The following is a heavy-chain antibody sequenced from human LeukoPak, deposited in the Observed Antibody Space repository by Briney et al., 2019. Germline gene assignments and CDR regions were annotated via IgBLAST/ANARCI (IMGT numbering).Heavy chain of an antibody. CDR2: INPSGGST. D-gene: IGHD2-15*01. V-gene: IGHV1-46*01. CDR1: GYTFTTYY. Sequence: TSVTVSCKASGYTFTTYYMLWVRQAPGQGLEWMGIINPSGGSTSYAQKFQGRVTMTRDTSTSTVYMELSSLRAEDTAVYYCARDQVYCSGGYCYFDYWGQGTLVTVSS. CDR3: ARDQVYCSGGYCYFDY. J-gene: IGHJ4*02.